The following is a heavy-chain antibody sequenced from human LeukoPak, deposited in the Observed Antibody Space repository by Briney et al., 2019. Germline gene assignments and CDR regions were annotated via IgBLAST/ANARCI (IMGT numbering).Heavy chain of an antibody. Sequence: ASVKVSCKASGYTFTSYGISWVRQAPGQGLEWMGWISAYNGNTNYAQKLQGRVTMTTDTSTSTAYMELRSLRSDDTAVYYCARLVSGSWYNSGIGEYYFDYWGQGTLVTVSS. J-gene: IGHJ4*02. D-gene: IGHD6-13*01. V-gene: IGHV1-18*01. CDR1: GYTFTSYG. CDR3: ARLVSGSWYNSGIGEYYFDY. CDR2: ISAYNGNT.